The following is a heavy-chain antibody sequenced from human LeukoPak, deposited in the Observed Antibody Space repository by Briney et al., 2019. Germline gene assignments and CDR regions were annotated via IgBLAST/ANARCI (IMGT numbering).Heavy chain of an antibody. Sequence: GASVKVSCKASRYTFTGYYMHWVRQAPGQGLEWTGWINPNSGGTNYAQKFQGRVTMTRDTSISTAYMELSRLRSDDTAVYYCARDTEDIVVVPAARPDAFDIWGQGTMVTVSS. V-gene: IGHV1-2*02. J-gene: IGHJ3*02. CDR3: ARDTEDIVVVPAARPDAFDI. D-gene: IGHD2-2*01. CDR2: INPNSGGT. CDR1: RYTFTGYY.